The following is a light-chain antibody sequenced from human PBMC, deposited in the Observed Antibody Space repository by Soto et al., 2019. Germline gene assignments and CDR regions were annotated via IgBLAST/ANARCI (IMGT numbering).Light chain of an antibody. CDR3: QQSYTTPYT. CDR2: GAS. Sequence: DIPMTQSPSSLSASVGDRVTITCRASQSIRSYLNWYHQKPGKTPQLIIYGASNLQSGAPSRFTGSGSGTHFTLTISSLHPEDFATYYCQQSYTTPYTFGQGTKLEIK. CDR1: QSIRSY. J-gene: IGKJ2*01. V-gene: IGKV1-39*01.